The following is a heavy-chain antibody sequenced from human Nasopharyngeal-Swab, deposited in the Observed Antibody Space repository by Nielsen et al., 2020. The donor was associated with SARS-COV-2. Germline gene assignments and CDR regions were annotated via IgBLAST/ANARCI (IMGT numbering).Heavy chain of an antibody. D-gene: IGHD2-21*02. CDR3: ARGVVVVTAIGGAFDI. J-gene: IGHJ3*02. V-gene: IGHV3-21*01. CDR1: GFTFSSYS. Sequence: GESLKISCAASGFTFSSYSMNWVRQAPGKGLEWVSSISSSSSYIYYADSVKGRFTISRDNTKNSLYLQMNSLRAEDTAVYYCARGVVVVTAIGGAFDIWGQGTMVTVSS. CDR2: ISSSSSYI.